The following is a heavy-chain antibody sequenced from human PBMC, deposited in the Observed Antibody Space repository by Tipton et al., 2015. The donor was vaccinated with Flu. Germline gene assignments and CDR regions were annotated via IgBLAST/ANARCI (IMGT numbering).Heavy chain of an antibody. V-gene: IGHV4-59*08. D-gene: IGHD4-11*01. CDR2: SYYSGST. CDR1: GVSISSYY. J-gene: IGHJ5*01. Sequence: LRLSCNVSGVSISSYYWSWIRQPPGKGLEWIGYSYYSGSTNYNPSLKSRVTISGDTSKSQFSLRLNSVTAADTAVYFCARRDYSNYVSVPKNWFDSWGRGILVTVSS. CDR3: ARRDYSNYVSVPKNWFDS.